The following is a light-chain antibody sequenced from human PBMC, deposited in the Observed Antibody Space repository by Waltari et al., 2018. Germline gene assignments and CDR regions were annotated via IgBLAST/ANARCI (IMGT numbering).Light chain of an antibody. J-gene: IGKJ1*01. Sequence: DIVLTQSPGTLSLSPGERASLSCRASQSVSSGYLAWYQQKAGQAPRLLIDSVSSRATGIPDRFSGSGSGTDFTLSISRLEPEDFAVYYCHQYGSPGWTFGQGTKVEIK. CDR1: QSVSSGY. CDR3: HQYGSPGWT. CDR2: SVS. V-gene: IGKV3-20*01.